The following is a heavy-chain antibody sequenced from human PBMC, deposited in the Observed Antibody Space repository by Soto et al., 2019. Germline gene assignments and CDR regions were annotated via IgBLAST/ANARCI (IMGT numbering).Heavy chain of an antibody. CDR2: ISSSSSYI. J-gene: IGHJ4*02. CDR3: ATDRIYYGDYQIHRTNFDY. V-gene: IGHV3-21*01. CDR1: GFTFSSYS. Sequence: EVQLVESGGGLVKPGGSLRLSCAASGFTFSSYSMTWVRQAPGKGLEWVSSISSSSSYIYYADSVKGRFTISRDNAKNSLYLQMNSLRAEDTAVYYCATDRIYYGDYQIHRTNFDYWGQGTLVTFSS. D-gene: IGHD4-17*01.